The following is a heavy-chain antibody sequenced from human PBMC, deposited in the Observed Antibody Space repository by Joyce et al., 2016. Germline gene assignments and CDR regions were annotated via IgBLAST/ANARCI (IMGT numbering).Heavy chain of an antibody. CDR2: ISSYNGNT. CDR3: ARDLRTQGDYYFDY. V-gene: IGHV1-18*01. J-gene: IGHJ4*02. CDR1: GYIFHTYG. Sequence: QVHLVQPGAEVKKPGASVKVSCKASGYIFHTYGFTWVRQAPGQGLEWMGWISSYNGNTKYAQKFQGRVTMTTDTSTSTGYMEVRSLRSDDTAVYYGARDLRTQGDYYFDYWGQGTLVTVSS. D-gene: IGHD1-14*01.